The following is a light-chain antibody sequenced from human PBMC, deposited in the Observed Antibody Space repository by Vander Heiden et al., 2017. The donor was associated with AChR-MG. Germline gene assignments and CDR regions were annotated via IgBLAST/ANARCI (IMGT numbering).Light chain of an antibody. V-gene: IGLV1-47*01. CDR1: SSNIGSNY. Sequence: QSVLTPPPSASGPPGQSVTIPCSGSSSNIGSNYVYWYQQLPGTAPKLLIYRNNQRPSGVPDRFSGSKSGTSASLAISGLRAEDEADYYCAAWDDSLSGWVFGGGTKLTVL. CDR2: RNN. J-gene: IGLJ3*02. CDR3: AAWDDSLSGWV.